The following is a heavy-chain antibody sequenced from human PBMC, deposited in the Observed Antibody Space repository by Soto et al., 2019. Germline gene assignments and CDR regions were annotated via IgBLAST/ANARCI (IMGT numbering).Heavy chain of an antibody. Sequence: AAVKRSFEASGYAFTGYDINWLRQATGQGLEWMGWMNPNSGNTGYAQKFQGRVTMTRNTSISTAYMELSSLRSEDTAVYYCARVAAGTWNWFDPWGQGTLVTVYS. CDR2: MNPNSGNT. D-gene: IGHD6-13*01. CDR3: ARVAAGTWNWFDP. CDR1: GYAFTGYD. V-gene: IGHV1-8*01. J-gene: IGHJ5*02.